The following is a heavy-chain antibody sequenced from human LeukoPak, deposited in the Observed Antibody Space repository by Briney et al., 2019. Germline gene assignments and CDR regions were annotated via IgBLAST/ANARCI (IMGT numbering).Heavy chain of an antibody. D-gene: IGHD2-15*01. V-gene: IGHV1-46*01. Sequence: ASVKVSCKASGYTFTGYYMHWVRQAPGQGLEWMGIINPSGGSTSYAQKFQGRVTMTRDMSTSTVYMELSSLRSEDTAVYYCARGLVVVGGAFDIWGQGTMVTVSS. CDR3: ARGLVVVGGAFDI. CDR2: INPSGGST. CDR1: GYTFTGYY. J-gene: IGHJ3*02.